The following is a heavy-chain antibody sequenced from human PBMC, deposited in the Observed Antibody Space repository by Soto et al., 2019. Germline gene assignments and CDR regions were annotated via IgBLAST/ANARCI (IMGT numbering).Heavy chain of an antibody. J-gene: IGHJ6*02. D-gene: IGHD6-6*01. Sequence: GGSLRLSCAASGFTFSSYGMHWVRQAPGKGLEWVAVISYDGSNKYYADSVKGRFTISRDNSKNTLYLQMNSLRAEDTAVYYCAKGMESRSSPSGYYYYGMDVWGQGTTVT. V-gene: IGHV3-30*18. CDR2: ISYDGSNK. CDR3: AKGMESRSSPSGYYYYGMDV. CDR1: GFTFSSYG.